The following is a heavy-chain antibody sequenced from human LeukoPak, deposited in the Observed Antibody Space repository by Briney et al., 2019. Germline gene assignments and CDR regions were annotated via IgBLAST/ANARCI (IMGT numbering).Heavy chain of an antibody. CDR3: ARGGDFY. CDR2: ISPSSSTI. CDR1: GFTFTTYS. J-gene: IGHJ4*02. D-gene: IGHD3-3*01. V-gene: IGHV3-48*01. Sequence: GGSLRLSCAASGFTFTTYSMNWVRQAPGKGLEWVSYISPSSSTIYYADSVKGRFTISRDNAKNSLYLQMNSLRADDTAVYYCARGGDFYWGQGTLVTVSS.